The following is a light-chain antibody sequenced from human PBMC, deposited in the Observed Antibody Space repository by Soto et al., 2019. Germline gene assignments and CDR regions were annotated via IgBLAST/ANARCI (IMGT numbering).Light chain of an antibody. CDR3: QHYNSYSDA. CDR1: QTISSW. V-gene: IGKV1-5*03. Sequence: DIQMTQSPSTLSGSVGDRVTITCWASQTISSWLAWYQQKPEKAPKLLIYTPSTLTSGAPSRSCGSGSWTEFTLTIISLQPYDFATDYCQHYNSYSDAFGQGRKVDIK. J-gene: IGKJ1*01. CDR2: TPS.